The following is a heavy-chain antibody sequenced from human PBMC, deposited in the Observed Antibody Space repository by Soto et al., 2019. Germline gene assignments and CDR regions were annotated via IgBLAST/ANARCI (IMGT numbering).Heavy chain of an antibody. CDR3: ATRITVFGLLIPPFDP. J-gene: IGHJ5*02. D-gene: IGHD3-3*01. Sequence: SETLSLTCAVYGGSVNGYYWNWIRQPPGKGLEWIREINHTGGTHYNPSLKSRVTMSVDTSKNQFSLRLSSVTAADTAIYYCATRITVFGLLIPPFDPWGQGTQVTVSS. CDR1: GGSVNGYY. CDR2: INHTGGT. V-gene: IGHV4-34*01.